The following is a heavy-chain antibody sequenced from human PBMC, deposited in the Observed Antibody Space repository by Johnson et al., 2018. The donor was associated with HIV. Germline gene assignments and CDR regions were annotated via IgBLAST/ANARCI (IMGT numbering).Heavy chain of an antibody. Sequence: VLLVESWGGVVRPGGSLRLSCAASGFTFDDYDMSWVRQAPGKGLEWVSAISGSGGSTYYADSVKGRFTISRDNSKNTLYLQMNSLRAGDTAVYYCAKDPPWLWFGELYGFDAFDIWGQGTMGTVSS. CDR3: AKDPPWLWFGELYGFDAFDI. V-gene: IGHV3-23*04. J-gene: IGHJ3*02. CDR1: GFTFDDYD. CDR2: ISGSGGST. D-gene: IGHD3-10*01.